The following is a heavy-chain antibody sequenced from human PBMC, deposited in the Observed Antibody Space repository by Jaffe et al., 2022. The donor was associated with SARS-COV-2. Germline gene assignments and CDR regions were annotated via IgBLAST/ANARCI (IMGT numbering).Heavy chain of an antibody. J-gene: IGHJ6*02. CDR3: TRLEHLPAYPMDV. CDR2: IRNRANNYAT. Sequence: EVQLVESGGDLVQPGGSLKLSCAASGFTLSGSSIHWVRQASGKGLEWVGRIRNRANNYATAYAASVKGRFTVSRDDSKNTAYLQMINLKTEDTAVYYCTRLEHLPAYPMDVWGQGTTVTVSS. V-gene: IGHV3-73*01. CDR1: GFTLSGSS. D-gene: IGHD1-26*01.